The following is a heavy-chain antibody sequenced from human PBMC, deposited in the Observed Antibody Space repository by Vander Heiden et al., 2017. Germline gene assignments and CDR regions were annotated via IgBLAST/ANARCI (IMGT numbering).Heavy chain of an antibody. D-gene: IGHD5-12*01. CDR2: INPNSGGT. J-gene: IGHJ4*02. Sequence: VQLVQSGAAVKKPGASVQVSCKASGYTFTGYYMHWVRQAPGQGLEWMGRINPNSGGTNYAQKFQGRVTMTRDTSISTAYMELSRLRSDDTAVYYCARLPVEMATITVDYWGQGTLVTVSS. CDR1: GYTFTGYY. CDR3: ARLPVEMATITVDY. V-gene: IGHV1-2*06.